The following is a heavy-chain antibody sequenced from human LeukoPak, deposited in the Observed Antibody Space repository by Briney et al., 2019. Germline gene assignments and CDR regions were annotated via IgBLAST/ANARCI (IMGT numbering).Heavy chain of an antibody. Sequence: GESLRISCKGSGYSFTSYWINWVRQMPGKGLEWMGRIDPRDSYTDYSPSFQGHVTISHDRSISTAYLQWSSLKASDTAMYYCARRDTYFDHWGQGTLVTVSS. CDR1: GYSFTSYW. D-gene: IGHD5-18*01. CDR3: ARRDTYFDH. V-gene: IGHV5-10-1*01. J-gene: IGHJ4*02. CDR2: IDPRDSYT.